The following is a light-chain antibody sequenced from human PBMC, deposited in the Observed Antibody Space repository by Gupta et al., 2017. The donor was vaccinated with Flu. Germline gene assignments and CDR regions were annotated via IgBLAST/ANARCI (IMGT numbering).Light chain of an antibody. CDR1: QDIGSD. CDR3: LQHKNWWT. CDR2: AAS. J-gene: IGKJ1*01. V-gene: IGKV1-17*01. Sequence: DIRMIQSQSSLAASIGDRVTITCRASQDIGSDLGWYQQEPGKAPKRLIYAASTLQSGVPSRFSGSGSGTEFTLTISSLQPEDFATYYCLQHKNWWTFGRGTKVEI.